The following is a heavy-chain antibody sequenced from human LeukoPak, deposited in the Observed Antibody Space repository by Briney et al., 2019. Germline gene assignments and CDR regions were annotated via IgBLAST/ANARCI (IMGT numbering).Heavy chain of an antibody. CDR3: AREGRNVHYDILTGPTTVGYFDL. Sequence: PGGSLRLSCAASGFTVSSNYMSWVRQAPGKGLEWVSVIYSGGSTYYADSVKGRFTISRDDSKNTLYLQMNSLRAEDTAVYYCAREGRNVHYDILTGPTTVGYFDLWGRGTLVTVSS. CDR1: GFTVSSNY. CDR2: IYSGGST. V-gene: IGHV3-66*01. D-gene: IGHD3-9*01. J-gene: IGHJ2*01.